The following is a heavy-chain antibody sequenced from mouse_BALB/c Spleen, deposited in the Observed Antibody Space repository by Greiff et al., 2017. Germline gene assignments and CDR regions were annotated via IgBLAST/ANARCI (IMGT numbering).Heavy chain of an antibody. D-gene: IGHD2-3*01. CDR1: GYAFTNYL. J-gene: IGHJ4*01. Sequence: VMLVESGAELVRPGTSVKVSCKASGYAFTNYLIEWVKQRPGQGLEWIGVINPGSGGTNYNEKFKGKATLTADKSSSTAYMQLSSLTSDDSAVYFCARSLYDGYYGYAMDYWGQGTSVTVSS. CDR3: ARSLYDGYYGYAMDY. V-gene: IGHV1-54*01. CDR2: INPGSGGT.